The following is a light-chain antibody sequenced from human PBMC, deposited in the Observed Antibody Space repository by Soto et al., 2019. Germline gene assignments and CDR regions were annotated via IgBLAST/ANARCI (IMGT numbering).Light chain of an antibody. Sequence: QSALTQPASVSGSLGQSITISCTGTNGDIGIYNFVSWYQQHPAKAPKLLIYEVSHRPSGVSDRFSASKSGNTASLTISGLQDEDEADYYCTSYTRSNTWVFGGGTKLTVL. CDR1: NGDIGIYNF. V-gene: IGLV2-14*01. CDR2: EVS. J-gene: IGLJ3*02. CDR3: TSYTRSNTWV.